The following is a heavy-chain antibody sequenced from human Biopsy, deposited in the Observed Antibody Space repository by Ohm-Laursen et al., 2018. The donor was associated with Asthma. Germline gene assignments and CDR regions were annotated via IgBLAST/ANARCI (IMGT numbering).Heavy chain of an antibody. CDR3: ARFKRGYSYGYAGVFDY. CDR1: GFTFSSYG. CDR2: ISYDGSNK. Sequence: SLRLSCAASGFTFSSYGMHWVRQAPGKGLEWVAVISYDGSNKYYADSVKGRFTISRDNSKNTLYLQMNSRRDEDTAVYYCARFKRGYSYGYAGVFDYWGQGTLVTVSS. D-gene: IGHD5-18*01. V-gene: IGHV3-30*03. J-gene: IGHJ4*02.